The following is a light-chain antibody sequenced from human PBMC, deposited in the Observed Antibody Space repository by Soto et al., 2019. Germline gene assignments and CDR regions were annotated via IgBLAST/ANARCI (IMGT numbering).Light chain of an antibody. V-gene: IGLV2-8*01. Sequence: QSVLTQPPSASGSPGQSVTISCTGTSSDVGGYNYVSWYQQHPGKAPKLIIYDVSKRPSGVPDRFSGSKSGNTASQTVSGLQAEDEADYYCSSYAGSSLVFGTGTKVTVL. CDR2: DVS. CDR3: SSYAGSSLV. CDR1: SSDVGGYNY. J-gene: IGLJ1*01.